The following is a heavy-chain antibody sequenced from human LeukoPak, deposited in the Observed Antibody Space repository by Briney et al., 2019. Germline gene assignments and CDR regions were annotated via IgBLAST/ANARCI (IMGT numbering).Heavy chain of an antibody. CDR1: GYTFTSYD. CDR2: MNPNSGNT. Sequence: ASVKVSCKASGYTFTSYDINWVRQATGQGLERMGWMNPNSGNTGYAQKFQGRVTMTRNTPISTAYMELSSLRSEDTAVYYCARGPRYGYGLSSGWFDYWGQATLVTVSS. J-gene: IGHJ4*02. CDR3: ARGPRYGYGLSSGWFDY. V-gene: IGHV1-8*01. D-gene: IGHD6-19*01.